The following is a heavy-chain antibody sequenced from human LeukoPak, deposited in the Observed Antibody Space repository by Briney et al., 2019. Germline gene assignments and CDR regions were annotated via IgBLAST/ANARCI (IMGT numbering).Heavy chain of an antibody. CDR3: ATQIIAAAGTPHFDY. CDR2: FDPEDGET. D-gene: IGHD6-13*01. V-gene: IGHV1-24*01. Sequence: ASVKVSCKVSGYTLTELSMHWVRQAPGKGLEWMRGFDPEDGETIYAQKFQGRVTMTEDTSTDTAYMELSSLRSEDTAVYYCATQIIAAAGTPHFDYWGQGTLVTVSS. CDR1: GYTLTELS. J-gene: IGHJ4*02.